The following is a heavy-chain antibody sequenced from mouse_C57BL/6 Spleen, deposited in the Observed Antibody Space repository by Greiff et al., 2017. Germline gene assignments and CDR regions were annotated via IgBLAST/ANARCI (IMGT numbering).Heavy chain of an antibody. J-gene: IGHJ2*01. CDR1: GFTFSNYW. D-gene: IGHD4-1*01. CDR3: TAPNWNHY. V-gene: IGHV6-3*01. Sequence: VQLKESGGGLVQPGGSMKLSCVASGFTFSNYWMNWVRQSPEKGLEWVAQIRLKSDNYATHYAESVKGRFTISRDDSKSSVYLQMNNLRAEDTGIYYCTAPNWNHYWGQGTTLTVSS. CDR2: IRLKSDNYAT.